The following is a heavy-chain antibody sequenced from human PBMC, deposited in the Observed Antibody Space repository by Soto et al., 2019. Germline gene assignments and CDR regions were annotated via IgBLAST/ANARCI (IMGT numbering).Heavy chain of an antibody. J-gene: IGHJ4*02. Sequence: SVKVSCKASGYTFTRYNVHWVRQAPGQGLEWMAIINPSGGTTYYVQKFEGRVTLTTDTSTSTVYMELSSLRYDDTAVYYCERVRGGGSEYFFDYWGQGTLVTVS. V-gene: IGHV1-46*01. D-gene: IGHD2-15*01. CDR2: INPSGGTT. CDR3: ERVRGGGSEYFFDY. CDR1: GYTFTRYN.